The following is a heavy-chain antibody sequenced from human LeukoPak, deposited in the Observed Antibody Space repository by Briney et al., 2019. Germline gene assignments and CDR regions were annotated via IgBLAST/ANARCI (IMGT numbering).Heavy chain of an antibody. CDR3: ARAGRTYDYIWGSYRYLWFDP. Sequence: GGSLRLSCAASGSTFSSYSMNWVRQAPGKGLEWVSSISSSSSYIYYADSVKGRFTISRDNAKNSLYLQMNSLRAEDTAVYYCARAGRTYDYIWGSYRYLWFDPWGQGTLVTVSS. V-gene: IGHV3-21*01. CDR2: ISSSSSYI. CDR1: GSTFSSYS. J-gene: IGHJ5*02. D-gene: IGHD3-16*02.